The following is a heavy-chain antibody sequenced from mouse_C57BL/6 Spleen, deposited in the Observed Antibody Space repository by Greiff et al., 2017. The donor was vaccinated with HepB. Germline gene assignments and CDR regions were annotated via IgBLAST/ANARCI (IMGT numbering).Heavy chain of an antibody. V-gene: IGHV1-76*01. CDR2: IYPGSGNT. CDR1: GYTFTDYY. CDR3: ARGSNYGWYFDV. D-gene: IGHD2-5*01. Sequence: VQLQQSGAELVRPGASVKLSCKASGYTFTDYYINWVKQRPGQGLEWIARIYPGSGNTYYNEKFKGKATLTAEKSSSTAYMQLSSLTSEDSAVYFCARGSNYGWYFDVWGTGTTVTVSS. J-gene: IGHJ1*03.